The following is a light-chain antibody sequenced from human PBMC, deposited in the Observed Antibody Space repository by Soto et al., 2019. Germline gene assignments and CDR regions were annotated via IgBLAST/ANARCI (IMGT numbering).Light chain of an antibody. CDR3: QQRSNWPPLT. V-gene: IGKV3-11*01. Sequence: EIVLTQSPATLSLSPGERATLSCRASQNVSRFLAWYQRRPGQPPRLLIYDASKRASDIPARFSGSGSGTDFTLTIGSLEPDDSAVYYCQQRSNWPPLTFGGGTKVEIK. J-gene: IGKJ4*01. CDR1: QNVSRF. CDR2: DAS.